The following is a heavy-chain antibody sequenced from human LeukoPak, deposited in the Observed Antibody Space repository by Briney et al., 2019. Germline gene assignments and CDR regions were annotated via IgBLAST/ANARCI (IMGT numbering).Heavy chain of an antibody. CDR3: AREAVTIFGLVRTQTTKSPHRFDP. D-gene: IGHD3-3*01. CDR1: GYTFTSYY. V-gene: IGHV1-46*01. CDR2: INPSGGST. J-gene: IGHJ5*02. Sequence: GASVKVSCKASGYTFTSYYMHWVRQAPGQGLEWMGLINPSGGSTNYAQKFQGRVTMTRDMSTSTVYMELSSLRSEDTAVYYCAREAVTIFGLVRTQTTKSPHRFDPWGQGTPVTVSS.